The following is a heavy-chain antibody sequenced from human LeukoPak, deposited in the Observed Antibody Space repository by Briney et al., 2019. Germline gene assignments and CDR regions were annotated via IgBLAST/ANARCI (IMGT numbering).Heavy chain of an antibody. CDR2: INHSGST. V-gene: IGHV4-34*01. CDR1: GGSFSGYY. CDR3: ARGPHVWGSYRHSYYFDY. Sequence: SETLSLTCAVYGGSFSGYYWSWIRQPPGKGLEWIGEINHSGSTNYNPSLKSRVTISVDTSKNQFSLKLSSVTAADTAVYYSARGPHVWGSYRHSYYFDYWGQGTLVTVSS. D-gene: IGHD3-16*02. J-gene: IGHJ4*02.